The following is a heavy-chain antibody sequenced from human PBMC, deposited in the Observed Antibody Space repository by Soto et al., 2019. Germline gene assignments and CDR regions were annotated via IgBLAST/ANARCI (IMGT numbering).Heavy chain of an antibody. CDR2: ISAPGGVT. J-gene: IGHJ5*01. D-gene: IGHD3-16*01. CDR3: ATDRRAGVNSALYFDF. Sequence: GGSLRLSCAASRYYFSNYAMRCVRQAPGKGLEWFSLISAPGGVTYYEDYVKGRFTISRDNSHNTLYLQVHSLTAEDTAVYYCATDRRAGVNSALYFDFGGQGAKVTVSS. CDR1: RYYFSNYA. V-gene: IGHV3-23*01.